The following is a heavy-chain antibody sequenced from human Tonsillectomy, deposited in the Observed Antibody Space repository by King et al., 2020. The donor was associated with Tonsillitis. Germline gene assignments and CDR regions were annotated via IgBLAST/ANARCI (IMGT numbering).Heavy chain of an antibody. Sequence: VQLVESGGGLVQPGGSLRLSCAASGFTVSPYAMSWVRQVPGKGLEWVSGISGGGGSTYYADFVKGRFTISRDNSKNTLYLQMNSLRAEDPAVYHCAKDRAAMVTPTGSMDVWGQGTTVTVSS. V-gene: IGHV3-23*04. CDR3: AKDRAAMVTPTGSMDV. J-gene: IGHJ6*02. CDR1: GFTVSPYA. D-gene: IGHD5-18*01. CDR2: ISGGGGST.